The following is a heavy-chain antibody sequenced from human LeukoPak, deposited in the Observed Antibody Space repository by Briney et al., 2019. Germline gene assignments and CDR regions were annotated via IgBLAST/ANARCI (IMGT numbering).Heavy chain of an antibody. V-gene: IGHV3-48*03. J-gene: IGHJ4*02. CDR3: ARKYCSTTSCLFDN. D-gene: IGHD2-2*01. CDR1: EFTTSSYE. Sequence: GSLRLSFTASEFTTSSYEMNWVRQPPGKGLQRVSDISSSGPTIYYASYVKGRFTISRDNAKNSLYLKMNSLRAEDTAVYYCARKYCSTTSCLFDNWGQGTLVTVPS. CDR2: ISSSGPTI.